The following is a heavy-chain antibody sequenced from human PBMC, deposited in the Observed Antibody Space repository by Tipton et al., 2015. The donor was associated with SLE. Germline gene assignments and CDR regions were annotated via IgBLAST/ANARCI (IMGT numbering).Heavy chain of an antibody. CDR1: GYTFINYG. J-gene: IGHJ4*02. Sequence: QSGAEVKKPGASVKVSCKASGYTFINYGFTWVRQAPGQGLEWMGWISGYNGATNYAQKFQDRFTMTTDTSTSTAYMELWGLRSDDTAVYFCARDFGSGWASDYWGQGTLVTVSS. CDR3: ARDFGSGWASDY. D-gene: IGHD6-19*01. V-gene: IGHV1-18*01. CDR2: ISGYNGAT.